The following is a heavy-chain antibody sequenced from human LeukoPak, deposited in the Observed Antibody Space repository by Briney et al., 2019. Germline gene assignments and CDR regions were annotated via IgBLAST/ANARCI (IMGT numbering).Heavy chain of an antibody. CDR1: GYTFTGYY. V-gene: IGHV1-18*04. Sequence: ASVKVSCKASGYTFTGYYMHWVRQAPGQGLEWMGWISAYNGNTNYAQKLQGRVTMTTDTSTSTAYMELRSLRSDDTAVYYCARLLDSSSWDYWGQGTLVTVSS. CDR3: ARLLDSSSWDY. CDR2: ISAYNGNT. D-gene: IGHD6-13*01. J-gene: IGHJ4*02.